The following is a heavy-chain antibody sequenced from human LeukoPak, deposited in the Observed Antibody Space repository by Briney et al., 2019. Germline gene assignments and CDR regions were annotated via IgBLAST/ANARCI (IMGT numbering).Heavy chain of an antibody. Sequence: ASVKVSCKASGYSFIGYFIHWVRQAPGQGLEWVGWINPYSGGTNYAQKFQGRVTMTRDTSISTAYMDLSTLRSDDTAVCFCSTAYGSGTDFYYWGQGTLVTVSS. J-gene: IGHJ4*02. D-gene: IGHD3-10*01. CDR1: GYSFIGYF. CDR2: INPYSGGT. CDR3: STAYGSGTDFYY. V-gene: IGHV1-2*02.